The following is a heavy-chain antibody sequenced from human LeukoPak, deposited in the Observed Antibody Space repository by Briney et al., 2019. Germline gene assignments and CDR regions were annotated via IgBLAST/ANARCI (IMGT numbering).Heavy chain of an antibody. J-gene: IGHJ4*02. D-gene: IGHD1-1*01. Sequence: GGSMRLSCAASGFTVSSNHMSWVRQAPGKGLEWVSVIYSGGSTDYADSVKGRFTISRDNSKNTLYLQMNSLRAEDTAVYHCARGPAGYNWGQGTLVTVSS. CDR3: ARGPAGYN. V-gene: IGHV3-53*01. CDR2: IYSGGST. CDR1: GFTVSSNH.